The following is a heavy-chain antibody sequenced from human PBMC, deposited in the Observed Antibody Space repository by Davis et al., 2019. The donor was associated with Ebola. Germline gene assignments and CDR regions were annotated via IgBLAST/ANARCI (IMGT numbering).Heavy chain of an antibody. CDR1: GDSISSGSYY. CDR3: ARLSGLFSSSSGALYFDL. V-gene: IGHV4-61*02. Sequence: SETLSLTCTVSGDSISSGSYYWSWIRQPAGKGLEWIGRIYNSGSTNYNPSLKSRVTMSVDTSRNQISLRLSSVTAADTAVYFCARLSGLFSSSSGALYFDLWGRGTLVSVSS. D-gene: IGHD6-6*01. J-gene: IGHJ2*01. CDR2: IYNSGST.